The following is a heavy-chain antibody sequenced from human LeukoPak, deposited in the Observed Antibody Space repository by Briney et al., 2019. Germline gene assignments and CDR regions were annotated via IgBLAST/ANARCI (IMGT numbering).Heavy chain of an antibody. Sequence: ASVKVSCKASGGTFSSYAISWVRQAPGQGLEWVGRIIPIFGTANYAQKFQGRVTITTDESTSTAYMELSSLRSEDTAVYYCARDLGGSSWYYYFDYWGQGTLVTVSS. CDR1: GGTFSSYA. J-gene: IGHJ4*02. V-gene: IGHV1-69*05. CDR2: IIPIFGTA. D-gene: IGHD6-13*01. CDR3: ARDLGGSSWYYYFDY.